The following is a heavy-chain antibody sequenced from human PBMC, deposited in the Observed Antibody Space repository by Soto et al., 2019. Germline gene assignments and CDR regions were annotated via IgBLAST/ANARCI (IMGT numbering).Heavy chain of an antibody. Sequence: PSETLSLTCTVSGGSISSYYWSWIRQPPGKGLEWIGYIYYSGSTNYNPSLKSRVTISVDTSKNQFSLKLSSVTAADTAVYYCARAIDYDSSGYYTRWGDAFDIWGQGTLVTV. CDR1: GGSISSYY. CDR3: ARAIDYDSSGYYTRWGDAFDI. J-gene: IGHJ3*02. CDR2: IYYSGST. D-gene: IGHD3-22*01. V-gene: IGHV4-59*01.